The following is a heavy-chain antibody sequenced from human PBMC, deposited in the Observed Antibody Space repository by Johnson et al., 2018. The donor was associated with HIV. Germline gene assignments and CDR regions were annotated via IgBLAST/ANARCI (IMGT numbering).Heavy chain of an antibody. V-gene: IGHV3-74*01. CDR1: GFTFSTYW. Sequence: VQLVESGGGLVQPGGSLRLSCVASGFTFSTYWMHWVRQPPGKGLVWVSRINSDGRGTSYADSVKGRFTISRDNAKNSLYLQMNSLRAEDTAVYYCARDWVQSPDYYDPVFFDIWGQGTMVTVSS. CDR2: INSDGRGT. J-gene: IGHJ3*02. D-gene: IGHD3-22*01. CDR3: ARDWVQSPDYYDPVFFDI.